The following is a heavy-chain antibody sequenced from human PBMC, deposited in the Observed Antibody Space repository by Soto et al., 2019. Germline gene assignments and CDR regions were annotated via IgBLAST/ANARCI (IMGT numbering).Heavy chain of an antibody. CDR1: GFTFSSYG. V-gene: IGHV3-30*18. D-gene: IGHD6-19*01. Sequence: QVQLVESGGGVVQPGRSLRLSCAASGFTFSSYGMHWVRQAPGKGLEWVAVISYDGSNKYYADSVKGRFIISRDNSKNTLYLQMNSLRAEDTAVYYCAKDGVAGRKYYFDYWGQGTLVTVSS. CDR2: ISYDGSNK. CDR3: AKDGVAGRKYYFDY. J-gene: IGHJ4*02.